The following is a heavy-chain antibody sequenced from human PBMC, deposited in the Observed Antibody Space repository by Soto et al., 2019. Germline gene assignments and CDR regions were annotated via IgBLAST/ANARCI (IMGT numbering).Heavy chain of an antibody. D-gene: IGHD1-26*01. Sequence: DVQLVESGGVVVQPGGSLRLSCAASGFTFDDYTMHWVRQAPGKGLEWVSLISWDGGSTYYADSVKGRFTISRDNSKNSLYLQMNSLRTEDTALYYCAKDARLTIGWYFDLWGRGTLVTVSS. CDR2: ISWDGGST. CDR3: AKDARLTIGWYFDL. J-gene: IGHJ2*01. V-gene: IGHV3-43*01. CDR1: GFTFDDYT.